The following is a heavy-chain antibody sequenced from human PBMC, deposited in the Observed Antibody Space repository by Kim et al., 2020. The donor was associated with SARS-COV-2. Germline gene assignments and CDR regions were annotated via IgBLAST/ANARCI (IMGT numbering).Heavy chain of an antibody. CDR3: AKAAADDNPFFDY. V-gene: IGHV3-30*07. D-gene: IGHD6-13*01. J-gene: IGHJ4*02. Sequence: AEHVKAPLAIHRDNSKNALYLQMNSRGAEDTAVYYCAKAAADDNPFFDYWGQGTLVTVSS.